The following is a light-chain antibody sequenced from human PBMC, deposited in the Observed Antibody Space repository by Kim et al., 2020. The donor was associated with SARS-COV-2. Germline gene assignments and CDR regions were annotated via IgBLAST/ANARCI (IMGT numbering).Light chain of an antibody. Sequence: QSALTQPASVSGSPGQSITISCTGTSSDVGGYNYVSWYQQHPGKAPKLMIYDVSKRPSGVSNRFSGSKSGNTAALTISGLQAEDEADYYCSSYTSSSTFPSVVGTGTKVTVL. CDR2: DVS. V-gene: IGLV2-14*01. J-gene: IGLJ1*01. CDR1: SSDVGGYNY. CDR3: SSYTSSSTFPSV.